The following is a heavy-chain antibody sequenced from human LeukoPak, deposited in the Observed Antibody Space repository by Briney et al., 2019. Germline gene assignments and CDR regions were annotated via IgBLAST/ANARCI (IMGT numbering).Heavy chain of an antibody. J-gene: IGHJ3*02. V-gene: IGHV4-39*01. Sequence: PSETLSLTCTVSGGSISSSSYSWGWIRQPPGKGLEWIGSIYYSGSTYYNPSLKSRVTISVDTSKNQFSLKLSSVTAADTAVYYCARSIVVVIAATPGNDAFDIWGQGTMVTVSS. CDR2: IYYSGST. CDR1: GGSISSSSYS. CDR3: ARSIVVVIAATPGNDAFDI. D-gene: IGHD2-15*01.